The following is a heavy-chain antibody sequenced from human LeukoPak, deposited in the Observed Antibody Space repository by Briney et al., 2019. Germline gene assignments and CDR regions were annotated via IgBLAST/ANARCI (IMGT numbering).Heavy chain of an antibody. CDR3: ARVLREVVTASYYFDY. D-gene: IGHD2-21*02. J-gene: IGHJ4*02. Sequence: SETLSLTCAVSGGSISSGGYSWSWIRQPPGKGLEWIGYIYHSGSTYYNPSLKSRVTISVDRSKNQFSLKLSSVTAADTAVYYCARVLREVVTASYYFDYWGQGTLVTVSS. CDR2: IYHSGST. V-gene: IGHV4-30-2*01. CDR1: GGSISSGGYS.